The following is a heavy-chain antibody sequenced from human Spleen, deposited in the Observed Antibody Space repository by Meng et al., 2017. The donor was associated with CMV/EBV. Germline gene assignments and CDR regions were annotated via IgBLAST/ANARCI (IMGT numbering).Heavy chain of an antibody. V-gene: IGHV3-13*01. CDR2: IGTAGDT. CDR3: ARASGSYYAGGYYYYYGMDV. D-gene: IGHD1-26*01. J-gene: IGHJ6*02. CDR1: GFTFSSYD. Sequence: GESLKISCAASGFTFSSYDIHWVRQATGKGLEWVSAIGTAGDTYYPGSVKGRFTISRENAKNSLYLQMNSLRAGDTAVYYCARASGSYYAGGYYYYYGMDVWGQGTTVTVSS.